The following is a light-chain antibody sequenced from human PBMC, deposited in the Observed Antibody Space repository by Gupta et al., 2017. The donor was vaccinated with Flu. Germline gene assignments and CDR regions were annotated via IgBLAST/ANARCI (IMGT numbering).Light chain of an antibody. J-gene: IGKJ3*01. CDR2: TTS. V-gene: IGKV1-5*03. CDR1: QSISSW. Sequence: DIQMTQSPSTLSASVGDRVTITCRASQSISSWLAWYQQKPGEAPKLLIYTTSGVQSGVPSRFSGSRSGTEFTLTINGLQPDDFAIYYCQQYNSFSSTFGPGTKVEIK. CDR3: QQYNSFSST.